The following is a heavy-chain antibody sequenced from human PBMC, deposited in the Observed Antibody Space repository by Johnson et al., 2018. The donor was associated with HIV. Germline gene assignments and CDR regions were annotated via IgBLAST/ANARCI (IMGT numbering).Heavy chain of an antibody. CDR3: AKERAYIRSFDI. CDR1: GFTFSSYW. J-gene: IGHJ3*02. V-gene: IGHV3-74*01. D-gene: IGHD1-14*01. CDR2: INSDGSST. Sequence: VQLVESGGGLVQPGGSLRLSCAASGFTFSSYWMHWVRQAPGKGLVWVSRINSDGSSTSYADSVKGRFTISRDNSKNTLHLQINSLRAEDTAMYYCAKERAYIRSFDIWGQGTVVTVSS.